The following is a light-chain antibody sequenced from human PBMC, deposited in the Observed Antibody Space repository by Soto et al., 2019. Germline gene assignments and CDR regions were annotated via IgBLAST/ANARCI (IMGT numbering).Light chain of an antibody. V-gene: IGKV1-39*01. CDR1: QSIVTY. CDR3: QQADSLPLVT. CDR2: AAS. Sequence: DIQMTQSPSSLSASVGDRVTITCRASQSIVTYLNWYLQKPGKAPKLLIYAASNLQSGVPSRFSGSGSGTDFTLTISSLQPEDFATYYCQQADSLPLVTFGQGTRLDLK. J-gene: IGKJ5*01.